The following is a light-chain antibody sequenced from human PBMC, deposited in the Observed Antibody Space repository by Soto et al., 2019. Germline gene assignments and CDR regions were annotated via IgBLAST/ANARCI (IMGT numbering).Light chain of an antibody. J-gene: IGKJ1*01. CDR2: DAS. CDR1: QSISSW. CDR3: QQYNSYSWT. Sequence: DIQMTPSPSTLSASVGDRVTITCRASQSISSWLAWYQQKPVKAPKLLIYDASSLESGVPSRFSGSGSGTEFTLTISSLQPDDFATYYCQQYNSYSWTFGQGTKVDI. V-gene: IGKV1-5*01.